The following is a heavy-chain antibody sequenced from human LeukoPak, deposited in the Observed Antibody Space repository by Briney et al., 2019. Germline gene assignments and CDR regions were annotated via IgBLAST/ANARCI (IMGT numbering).Heavy chain of an antibody. D-gene: IGHD1-14*01. CDR3: ARRNRGRKDYFDY. V-gene: IGHV4-39*01. Sequence: SETLSLTCTVSGGSISSSSYYWGWIRQPPGKGLEWIGSIYYSGSTYYNPSLKSRVTVSVDTSKNQFSLKLSSVTAADTAVYYCARRNRGRKDYFDYWGQGTLVTVSS. CDR2: IYYSGST. CDR1: GGSISSSSYY. J-gene: IGHJ4*02.